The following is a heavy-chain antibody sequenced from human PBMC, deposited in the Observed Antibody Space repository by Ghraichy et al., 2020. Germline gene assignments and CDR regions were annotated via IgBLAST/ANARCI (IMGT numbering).Heavy chain of an antibody. CDR1: GFIFSDYY. J-gene: IGHJ4*02. CDR3: ARDGVGAAVRYFDY. D-gene: IGHD1-26*01. CDR2: ISGSSSNT. Sequence: LSLTCAASGFIFSDYYMSWIRQAPGKGLEWVSDISGSSSNTNYADSVKGRFTISRDNAQNSLYLQMNSLRAEDTAVYYCARDGVGAAVRYFDYWGQGTLVTVSS. V-gene: IGHV3-11*06.